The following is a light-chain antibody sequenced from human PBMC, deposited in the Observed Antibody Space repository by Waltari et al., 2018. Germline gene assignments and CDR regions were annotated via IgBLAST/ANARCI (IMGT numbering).Light chain of an antibody. Sequence: QSVLTQPPSVSGAPGQRVAIPCTGSGSNIRAGYDVHWYQQHRGKAPKLRIYGVNNRPLGVPDRFSGSQFGTSASLAITGLQAEDEADYYCQSYDPSLSVVFGGGTKLTVL. J-gene: IGLJ2*01. CDR2: GVN. CDR3: QSYDPSLSVV. CDR1: GSNIRAGYD. V-gene: IGLV1-40*01.